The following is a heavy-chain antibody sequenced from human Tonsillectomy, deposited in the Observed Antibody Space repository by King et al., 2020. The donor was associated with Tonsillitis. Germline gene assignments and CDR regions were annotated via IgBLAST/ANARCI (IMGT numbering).Heavy chain of an antibody. CDR1: AFTFRTYV. Sequence: VQLVESGGGVVQPGTSLRLSCEVSAFTFRTYVLDWFRQAPGKWLEWVAVISYDGKNKVYAESVKGRFTIPRANSKNTLFMQLNSLRPEDTAVYYCAVRRDCSDSNCYNAFYIWGQGTMVTVSS. V-gene: IGHV3-30*04. CDR3: AVRRDCSDSNCYNAFYI. J-gene: IGHJ3*02. D-gene: IGHD2-2*02. CDR2: ISYDGKNK.